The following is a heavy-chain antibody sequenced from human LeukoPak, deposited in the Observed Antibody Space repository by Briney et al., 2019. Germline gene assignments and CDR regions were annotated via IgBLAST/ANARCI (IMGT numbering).Heavy chain of an antibody. CDR1: GYTFTGYY. J-gene: IGHJ4*02. CDR2: FDPEDGET. Sequence: ASVKVSCKASGYTFTGYYMHWVRQAPGKGLEWMGGFDPEDGETIYAQKFQGRVTMTEDTSTDTAYMELSSLRSEDTAVYYCATGAAAAGDQNFDYWGQGTLVTVSS. D-gene: IGHD6-13*01. V-gene: IGHV1-24*01. CDR3: ATGAAAAGDQNFDY.